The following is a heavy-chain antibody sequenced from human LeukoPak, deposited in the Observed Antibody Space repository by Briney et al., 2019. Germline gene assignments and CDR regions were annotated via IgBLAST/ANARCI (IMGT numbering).Heavy chain of an antibody. V-gene: IGHV3-30-3*01. CDR1: GFTFSSYA. J-gene: IGHJ4*02. Sequence: GGSLRLSCAASGFTFSSYAMHWVRQAPGKGLEWVAVISYDGSNKYYADSVKGRFTISRDNSKNTLYLQMNSLRAEDTAVYYCARIGCSGGSCYRAITRNDYWGQGTLVTVSS. CDR3: ARIGCSGGSCYRAITRNDY. CDR2: ISYDGSNK. D-gene: IGHD2-15*01.